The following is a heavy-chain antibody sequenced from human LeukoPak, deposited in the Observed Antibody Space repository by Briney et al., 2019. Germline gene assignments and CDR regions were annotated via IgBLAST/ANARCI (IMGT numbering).Heavy chain of an antibody. D-gene: IGHD3-10*01. CDR1: GGTFSSYA. J-gene: IGHJ3*02. Sequence: SVKVSCKDSGGTFSSYAIRWVRQAAGQGSERKGRIITIFGKGKYVQKFQGRVTITTDESTSTAYMELSSLRSEYTAVYYCARDPIDMVRGVPRGAFDIWGQGTMVTVSS. CDR2: IITIFGKG. V-gene: IGHV1-69*05. CDR3: ARDPIDMVRGVPRGAFDI.